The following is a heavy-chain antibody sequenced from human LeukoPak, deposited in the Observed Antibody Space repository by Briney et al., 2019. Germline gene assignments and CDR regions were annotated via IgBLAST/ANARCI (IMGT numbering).Heavy chain of an antibody. V-gene: IGHV3-15*01. J-gene: IGHJ3*02. CDR1: GFTFYNAW. CDR3: TSVGNFWSDQRDAFDI. CDR2: HKSKTDGGTT. Sequence: GGSLRLSRAASGFTFYNAWMSWVPHAPRKGLEWVGRHKSKTDGGTTDYAEPVKGRVTITRDASKNTLYLQMNSMKTEDTAVYYCTSVGNFWSDQRDAFDIWGQGTMVTVSS. D-gene: IGHD3-3*01.